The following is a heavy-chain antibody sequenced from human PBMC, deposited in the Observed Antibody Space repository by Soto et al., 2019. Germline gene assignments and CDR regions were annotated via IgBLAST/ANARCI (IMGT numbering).Heavy chain of an antibody. CDR3: ARGRRNWFDP. J-gene: IGHJ5*02. CDR2: IYYSGGA. Sequence: LSLTCTVSGDSITDYYWSWIRQSPGKGLEWIGYIYYSGGASYNPSLKSRVTISVDTSKNQFSLKMTSVTTADTAVYYCARGRRNWFDPWGQGTLVTVSS. V-gene: IGHV4-59*01. CDR1: GDSITDYY.